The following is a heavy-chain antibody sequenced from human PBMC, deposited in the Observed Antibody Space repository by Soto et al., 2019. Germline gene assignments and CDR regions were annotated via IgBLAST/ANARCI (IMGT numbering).Heavy chain of an antibody. CDR2: IYHTGGT. V-gene: IGHV4-59*11. J-gene: IGHJ6*03. Sequence: SETLSLTCTVSGGSISSHYWNWIRQPPGKGLEWIGYIYHTGGTNYNPSLKSRVTISVDTSKNQFSLTVHSATAADTAVYFCARGIQTSYYYYYYMDVWGKGTTVTVSS. CDR1: GGSISSHY. CDR3: ARGIQTSYYYYYYMDV.